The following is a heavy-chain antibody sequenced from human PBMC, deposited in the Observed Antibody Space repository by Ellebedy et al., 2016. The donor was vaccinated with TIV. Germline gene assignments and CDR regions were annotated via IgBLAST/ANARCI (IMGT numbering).Heavy chain of an antibody. CDR2: TRFDGRNK. CDR3: AKAGPLGHLGSTDY. CDR1: GFIFSNYD. V-gene: IGHV3-30*02. D-gene: IGHD1-26*01. J-gene: IGHJ4*02. Sequence: PGGSLRLSCVASGFIFSNYDMHWVRQAPGKGLEWVAYTRFDGRNKYYADPVKGRFTISRDNSKNTLYLQMHSLNVEDTAMYFCAKAGPLGHLGSTDYWGQGSLVTVSS.